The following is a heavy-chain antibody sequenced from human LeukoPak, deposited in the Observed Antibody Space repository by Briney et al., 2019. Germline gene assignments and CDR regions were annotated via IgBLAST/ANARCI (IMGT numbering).Heavy chain of an antibody. CDR2: IRSEANSYAT. Sequence: GGSLRLSCAASGFTFSGSAMHWVRQASGKGLEWVGRIRSEANSYATAYAASVKGRFTISRDDSKNTAYLQMNSLKTEDTAVYYCTKTPGTLWYLEMDYFDYWGQGTLVTVSS. CDR1: GFTFSGSA. D-gene: IGHD4-23*01. CDR3: TKTPGTLWYLEMDYFDY. V-gene: IGHV3-73*01. J-gene: IGHJ4*02.